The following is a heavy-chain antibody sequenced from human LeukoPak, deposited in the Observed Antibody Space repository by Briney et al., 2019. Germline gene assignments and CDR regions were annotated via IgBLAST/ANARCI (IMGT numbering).Heavy chain of an antibody. CDR1: GYSFTSYW. V-gene: IGHV5-51*01. D-gene: IGHD3-10*01. J-gene: IGHJ4*02. CDR2: FYPGDSDT. Sequence: GESLKISCKGSGYSFTSYWIGWVRQMPGKGLECMGIFYPGDSDTRYSPSFQGQVTISADKSISTAYLQWSSLKASDTAMYYCARLPMVRGVIITSFFDYWGQGTLVTVSS. CDR3: ARLPMVRGVIITSFFDY.